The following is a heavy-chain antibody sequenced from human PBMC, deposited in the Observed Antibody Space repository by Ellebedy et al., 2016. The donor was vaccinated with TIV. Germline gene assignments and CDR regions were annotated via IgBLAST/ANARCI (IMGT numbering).Heavy chain of an antibody. V-gene: IGHV4-39*01. CDR1: GGSVSSTRYY. CDR2: VYYSGSP. CDR3: ARTDPWQPIDD. J-gene: IGHJ4*02. D-gene: IGHD2-21*02. Sequence: MPSETLSLTCGVSGGSVSSTRYYWAWIRQPPGKGLEWIGRVYYSGSPYYNPSFKSRVTLSADTSKNQFSLNLRTVTAADTAVYYCARTDPWQPIDDWGQGILVSVSS.